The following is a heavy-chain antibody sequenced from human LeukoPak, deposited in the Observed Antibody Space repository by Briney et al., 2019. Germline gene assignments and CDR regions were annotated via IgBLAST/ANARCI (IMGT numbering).Heavy chain of an antibody. CDR3: ARELRQQLVPGWDAFDI. V-gene: IGHV1-2*02. CDR1: GYTFTGYY. CDR2: INPNSGGT. D-gene: IGHD6-13*01. J-gene: IGHJ3*02. Sequence: GGSLRLSCAASGYTFTGYYMHWVRQAPGQGLEWMGWINPNSGGTNYAQKFQGRVTMTRDTSISTAYMELSRLRSDDTAVYYCARELRQQLVPGWDAFDIWGQGTMVTVSS.